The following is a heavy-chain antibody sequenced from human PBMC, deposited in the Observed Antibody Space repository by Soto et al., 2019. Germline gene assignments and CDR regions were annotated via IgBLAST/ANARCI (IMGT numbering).Heavy chain of an antibody. V-gene: IGHV1-69*13. CDR1: GGTFSSYA. J-gene: IGHJ6*02. CDR2: IIPIFGTA. D-gene: IGHD5-12*01. Sequence: ASVKVSCKASGGTFSSYAISWVRQAPGQGLEWMGGIIPIFGTANYAQKFQGRVTITADESTSQAYMELSSLRSEDTAVYYCARSRGKIVATVHYYYYGMDVWGQGTTVTVSS. CDR3: ARSRGKIVATVHYYYYGMDV.